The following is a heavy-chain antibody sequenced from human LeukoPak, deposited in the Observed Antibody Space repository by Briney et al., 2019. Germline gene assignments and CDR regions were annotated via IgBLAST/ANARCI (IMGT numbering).Heavy chain of an antibody. CDR1: GFTFSSYA. CDR3: ATYGVVVGATDY. D-gene: IGHD2-15*01. CDR2: ISGSGGST. J-gene: IGHJ4*02. V-gene: IGHV3-23*01. Sequence: GGSLRLSCAASGFTFSSYAMSWVRQAPGKGLEWVSAISGSGGSTYYADSVKGRFTISRDNAKNSLFLQMNGLRVEDTAVYYCATYGVVVGATDYWGQGTLVTVSS.